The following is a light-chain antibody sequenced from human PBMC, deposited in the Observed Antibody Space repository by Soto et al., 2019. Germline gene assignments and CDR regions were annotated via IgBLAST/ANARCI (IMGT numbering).Light chain of an antibody. J-gene: IGLJ2*01. V-gene: IGLV2-8*01. CDR2: EVS. Sequence: QSALTQPPSASGSPGQSVTISCTGTSSDVGGYNYVSWYQQHPGKAPKLMIYEVSKRPSGVPDRFSGSKSGNTASLTVSGLQAEDEADYYCSSYAGSNVVVFGGGTKRPS. CDR1: SSDVGGYNY. CDR3: SSYAGSNVVV.